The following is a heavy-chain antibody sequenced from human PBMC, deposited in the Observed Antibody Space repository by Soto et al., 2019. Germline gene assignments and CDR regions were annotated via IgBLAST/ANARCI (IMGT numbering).Heavy chain of an antibody. D-gene: IGHD2-8*01. J-gene: IGHJ6*02. Sequence: PSETLSLTCTVSGGSISRYYWNWIRQPPGKGLEWIGYFYYSGSTNYNPSLKSRATISVDTSKNQFSLRLSSVSAADTATYYCARLPAEGVIAGGAMDVWGQGTTVTVS. CDR3: ARLPAEGVIAGGAMDV. CDR2: FYYSGST. V-gene: IGHV4-59*08. CDR1: GGSISRYY.